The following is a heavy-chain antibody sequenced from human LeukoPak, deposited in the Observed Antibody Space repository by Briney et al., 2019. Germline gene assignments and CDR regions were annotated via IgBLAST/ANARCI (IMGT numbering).Heavy chain of an antibody. CDR2: MNPNSGNT. V-gene: IGHV1-8*02. CDR1: GGTFSSYA. Sequence: AASVKVSCKASGGTFSSYAISWVRQATGQGLEWMGWMNPNSGNTGYAQKFQGRVTMTRNTSISTAYMELSSLRSEDTAVYYCARAGGYCGRISCPYYFDYWGQGSLVAVSS. J-gene: IGHJ4*02. D-gene: IGHD2-15*01. CDR3: ARAGGYCGRISCPYYFDY.